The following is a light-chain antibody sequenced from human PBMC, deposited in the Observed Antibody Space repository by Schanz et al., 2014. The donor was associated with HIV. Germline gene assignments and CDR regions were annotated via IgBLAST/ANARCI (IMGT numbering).Light chain of an antibody. V-gene: IGKV3-20*01. CDR1: QSVSSNF. CDR3: QQYGSSPRLT. J-gene: IGKJ4*01. Sequence: EIVLTQSPGTLSLSPGERATLSCRASQSVSSNFIAWYQQSPGQAPRLLIYGASNRATGIPDRFSGSGSGTDFILTISRVEPEDYAVYYCQQYGSSPRLTFGGGTTVEIK. CDR2: GAS.